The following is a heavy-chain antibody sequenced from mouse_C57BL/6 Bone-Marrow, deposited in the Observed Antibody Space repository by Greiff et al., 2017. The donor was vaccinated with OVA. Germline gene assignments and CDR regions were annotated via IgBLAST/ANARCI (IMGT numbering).Heavy chain of an antibody. CDR1: GYTFTSYW. Sequence: QVQLQQPGAELVKPGASVKLSCKASGYTFTSYWLHWVKQRPGRGLEWIGRIDPNSGGTKYNEKFKSKATLTVDNPSSTAYMQLSSLTSAASAVYYGARGGSPPGRVDYYAMDYWGQGTSVTVSS. CDR3: ARGGSPPGRVDYYAMDY. CDR2: IDPNSGGT. J-gene: IGHJ4*01. V-gene: IGHV1-72*01.